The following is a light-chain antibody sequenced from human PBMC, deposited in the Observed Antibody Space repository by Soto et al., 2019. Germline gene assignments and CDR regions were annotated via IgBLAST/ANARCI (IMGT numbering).Light chain of an antibody. CDR1: QSVSSN. V-gene: IGKV3-15*01. Sequence: QSPATLSVSPGERATLSCRASQSVSSNLAWYQQRPGQAPRLLIYGASTRATGIPARFSGSGPGTEFTLTISSLQSEDFAVYYCQQYNNWPPITFGQGTRLEIK. CDR2: GAS. J-gene: IGKJ5*01. CDR3: QQYNNWPPIT.